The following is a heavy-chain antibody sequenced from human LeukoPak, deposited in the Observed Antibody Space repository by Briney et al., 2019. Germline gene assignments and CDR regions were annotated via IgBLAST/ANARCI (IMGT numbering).Heavy chain of an antibody. CDR2: ISSSGSTI. CDR3: ARRLLRFDY. CDR1: GFTFSSYE. J-gene: IGHJ4*02. V-gene: IGHV3-48*03. Sequence: PGGSLRLSCAASGFTFSSYEMNWVRQAPGKGLEWVSYISSSGSTIYYADSVKGRFTISRDNAKNSLYLQMNSLRAEDTAVYYCARRLLRFDYWGQGTLVTVSS. D-gene: IGHD2-15*01.